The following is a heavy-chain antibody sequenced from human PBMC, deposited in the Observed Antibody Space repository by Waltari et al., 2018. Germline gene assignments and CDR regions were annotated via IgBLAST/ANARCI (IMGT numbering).Heavy chain of an antibody. D-gene: IGHD6-13*01. CDR3: AREVGGSSWSTTPRGDAFDI. J-gene: IGHJ3*02. Sequence: QLQLRESGPGLLKPSETLSLTCSVSGDSIGSGYYYWGWIRQAPGKGLELIGSIYFAGSTYHNPFLKSRLTISVDTSKNQFSRRLSSVTAADTAVYYWAREVGGSSWSTTPRGDAFDIWGQGTMVTVSS. V-gene: IGHV4-39*07. CDR2: IYFAGST. CDR1: GDSIGSGYYY.